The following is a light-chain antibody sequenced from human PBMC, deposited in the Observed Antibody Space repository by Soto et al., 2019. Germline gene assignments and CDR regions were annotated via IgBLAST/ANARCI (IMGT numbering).Light chain of an antibody. CDR2: EGS. CDR1: SSDVGSYNL. CDR3: CSYAGSSTSWV. Sequence: QSVLTQPASVSGSPGQSITISCTGTSSDVGSYNLVSWYQQHPGKAPKLMIYEGSKRPSGVSNRFSGSKSGNTASLTISGLQAEDEADYYCCSYAGSSTSWVFGGGTQLIVL. V-gene: IGLV2-23*01. J-gene: IGLJ3*02.